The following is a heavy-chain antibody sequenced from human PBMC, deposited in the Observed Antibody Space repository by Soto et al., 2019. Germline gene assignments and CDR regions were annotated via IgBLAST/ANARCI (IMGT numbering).Heavy chain of an antibody. J-gene: IGHJ6*02. D-gene: IGHD2-21*01. CDR3: ARRIPFGYGMDV. Sequence: EVQLVESGGGLVQPGVSLRLSCAASGFTFSSYAMHWVRQAPGKGLEYVSAITSNGGHTDYASSVKGRFTISRDNSKNTLYLQMGSLRVEDMAVYYCARRIPFGYGMDVWGQGTTVTVSS. V-gene: IGHV3-64*01. CDR1: GFTFSSYA. CDR2: ITSNGGHT.